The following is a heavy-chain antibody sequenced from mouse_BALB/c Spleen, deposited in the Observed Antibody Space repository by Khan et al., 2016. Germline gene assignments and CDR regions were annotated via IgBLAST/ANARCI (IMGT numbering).Heavy chain of an antibody. CDR3: ARAAGATGFY. V-gene: IGHV9-2-1*01. Sequence: QIQLVQSGPELKKPGETVKISCKASGYTFTDYSMHWVKQAPGKGLKWMGWINTETGEPTYADDFKGRFAFSLETSASTAYLQLNNLKNEDTATYFCARAAGATGFYWGDGAPVTTSA. D-gene: IGHD3-1*01. J-gene: IGHJ3*01. CDR1: GYTFTDYS. CDR2: INTETGEP.